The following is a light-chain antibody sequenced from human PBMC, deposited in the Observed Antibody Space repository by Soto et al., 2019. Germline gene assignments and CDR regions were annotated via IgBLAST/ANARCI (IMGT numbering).Light chain of an antibody. CDR1: ENVGTH. Sequence: IVLTQSPATISLSPLQRVTLSCRASENVGTHLAWYQQRPGQPPRLLIHGSSTTATGISATFSGSGSRTEFTLTISSLQSEDSAVYYCQQYNNRGLSFGGGTRVEIK. J-gene: IGKJ4*01. CDR3: QQYNNRGLS. CDR2: GSS. V-gene: IGKV3D-15*01.